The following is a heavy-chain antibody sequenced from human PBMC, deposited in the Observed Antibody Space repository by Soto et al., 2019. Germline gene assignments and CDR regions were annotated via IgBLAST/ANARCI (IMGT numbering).Heavy chain of an antibody. CDR2: IYSCGST. CDR1: GFTVSSNY. D-gene: IGHD2-8*01. Sequence: VQLVESGGGLIQPGGSLRLSCAASGFTVSSNYISWGREAPRKGREWVSVIYSCGSTYYADSVKGRFTISRDKSKNQHYLQMTAPRAEVTSVYYCARAQGWYANWGQGTLVTVSS. CDR3: ARAQGWYAN. J-gene: IGHJ4*02. V-gene: IGHV3-53*01.